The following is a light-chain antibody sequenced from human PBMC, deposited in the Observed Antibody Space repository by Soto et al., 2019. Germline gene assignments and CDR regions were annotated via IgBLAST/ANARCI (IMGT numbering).Light chain of an antibody. CDR2: LGS. Sequence: VVSQSPCSRPVTPGEPTSISCRSSQSRLYSNGYNYLDWYLXEAGQSQQVXIYLGSNRASGVPDRFSGIVSGTDFTMKIRRVEAEDGGVADGTQALQTPWTFRQGTKVDIK. V-gene: IGKV2-28*01. CDR1: QSRLYSNGYNY. CDR3: TQALQTPWT. J-gene: IGKJ1*01.